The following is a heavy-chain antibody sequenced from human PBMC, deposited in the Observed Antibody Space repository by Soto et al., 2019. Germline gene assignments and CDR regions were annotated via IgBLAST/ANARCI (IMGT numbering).Heavy chain of an antibody. V-gene: IGHV4-59*01. J-gene: IGHJ3*02. D-gene: IGHD1-1*01. CDR1: GGSISSYY. CDR3: ARGTGTVAGAFDI. CDR2: IYYSGST. Sequence: SETLSLTCTVSGGSISSYYWSWIRQPPGKGLEWIGYIYYSGSTNYNPSLKSRVTISVDTSKNQFSLKLSSVTAADTAVYYCARGTGTVAGAFDIWGQGTMVTVSS.